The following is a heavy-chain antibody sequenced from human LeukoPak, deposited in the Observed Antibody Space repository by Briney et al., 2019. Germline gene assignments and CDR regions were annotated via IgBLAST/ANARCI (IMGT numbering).Heavy chain of an antibody. V-gene: IGHV5-51*01. CDR2: IYPADSST. CDR3: ARHRSQDYYDPETYAFDI. J-gene: IGHJ3*02. Sequence: GESLKISCKASGYSFTTYWIGWVRQAPGKGLEWMGIIYPADSSTEYSPSFQGQVTISADKSISTAYLQWSSLKASDTAMYYCARHRSQDYYDPETYAFDIWGQGTMVTVSS. CDR1: GYSFTTYW. D-gene: IGHD3-22*01.